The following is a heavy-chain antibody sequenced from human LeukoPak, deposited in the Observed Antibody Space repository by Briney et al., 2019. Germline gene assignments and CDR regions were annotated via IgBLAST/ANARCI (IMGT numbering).Heavy chain of an antibody. CDR1: GYTFSNYA. J-gene: IGHJ4*02. CDR2: INPNTGNP. Sequence: WASVKVSCKTSGYTFSNYAMNWVRQAPGQGLQWMGSINPNTGNPAYAQGFTGRFVFSLDTSVNTAYLQISSLEAEDTAVYYCARAIMHLGELSLPSYWGQGTLVTVSS. D-gene: IGHD3-16*02. V-gene: IGHV7-4-1*02. CDR3: ARAIMHLGELSLPSY.